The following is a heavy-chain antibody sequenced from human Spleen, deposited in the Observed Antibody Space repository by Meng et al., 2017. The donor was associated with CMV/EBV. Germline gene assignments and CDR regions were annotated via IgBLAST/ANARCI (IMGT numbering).Heavy chain of an antibody. CDR1: FSNSV. CDR2: IIPVFGTP. D-gene: IGHD3-16*02. CDR3: ARGPMITFGGVNVWPLEY. J-gene: IGHJ4*02. V-gene: IGHV1-69*05. Sequence: FSNSVITWVLQAPGLGLEWMGGIIPVFGTPDYAEKFQGRVTISTDDTTRTDSMELTRLRSEDTAVYYCARGPMITFGGVNVWPLEYWGQGTLVTVSS.